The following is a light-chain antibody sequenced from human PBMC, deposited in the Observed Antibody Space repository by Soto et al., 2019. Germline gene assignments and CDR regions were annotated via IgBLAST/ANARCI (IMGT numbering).Light chain of an antibody. V-gene: IGLV2-23*02. J-gene: IGLJ2*01. CDR1: SSDAVSNNL. Sequence: QSSLTQPASVSGSPGQSITISCTGTSSDAVSNNLVSWYQQHPGKAPKLIIYEVTKRPSGISNRFSGSTSGNTASLTISGLQAEDEADYYCCSYAGSSTFAFGGGTKLTVL. CDR3: CSYAGSSTFA. CDR2: EVT.